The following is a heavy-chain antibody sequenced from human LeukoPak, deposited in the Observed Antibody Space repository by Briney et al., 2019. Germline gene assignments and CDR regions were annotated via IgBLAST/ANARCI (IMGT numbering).Heavy chain of an antibody. CDR1: GYSISSGYY. Sequence: SETLSLTCAVSGYSISSGYYWGWIRQPPGKGLEWIGSIYHSGSPYYNPSLKSRVTISVDTSKNQFSLKLSSVTAADTAVYYCARDGPYRHYYGSGSYNHFDYWGQGTLVTVSS. V-gene: IGHV4-38-2*02. D-gene: IGHD3-10*01. CDR3: ARDGPYRHYYGSGSYNHFDY. CDR2: IYHSGSP. J-gene: IGHJ4*02.